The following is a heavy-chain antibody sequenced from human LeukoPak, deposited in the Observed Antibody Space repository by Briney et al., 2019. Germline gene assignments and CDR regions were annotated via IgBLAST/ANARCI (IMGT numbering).Heavy chain of an antibody. CDR2: INLDGSEK. V-gene: IGHV3-7*03. CDR1: GFTFSSYW. Sequence: GGSLRLSCAASGFTFSSYWMTWVRQAPGKGLEWVANINLDGSEKYYVDSVKGRFTISRDNAKNSLYLQINSLRADDTAVYYCARDKFKAATDYYYYGMDVWGQGTTVTVSS. CDR3: ARDKFKAATDYYYYGMDV. J-gene: IGHJ6*02. D-gene: IGHD2-15*01.